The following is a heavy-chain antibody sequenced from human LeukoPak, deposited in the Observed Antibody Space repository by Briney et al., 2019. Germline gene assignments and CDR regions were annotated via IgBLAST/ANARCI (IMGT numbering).Heavy chain of an antibody. CDR1: GGSSTGYY. CDR3: AREGADFWSGYGWFDP. CDR2: INDSGNT. Sequence: SETLSLTCAVYGGSSTGYYWSWIRQPPGKGLEWIGEINDSGNTNYSPSLESRITISVDTSKNQFSLNLNSVTAADTAVYYCAREGADFWSGYGWFDPWGQGTLVTVSS. J-gene: IGHJ5*02. V-gene: IGHV4-34*01. D-gene: IGHD3-3*01.